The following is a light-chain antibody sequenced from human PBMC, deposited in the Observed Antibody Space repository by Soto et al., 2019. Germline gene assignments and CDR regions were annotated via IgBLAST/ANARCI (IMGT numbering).Light chain of an antibody. J-gene: IGKJ4*01. V-gene: IGKV3-11*01. Sequence: EIVLKQSPATLSLSPGERATLSCRASESVSRYLAWYQQKPGQAPSLLMYDASNRATGIPARFSGSGSGTDFTLTISSLEAEDCAVYYCQQRSNWLFGGGTKVEIK. CDR1: ESVSRY. CDR3: QQRSNWL. CDR2: DAS.